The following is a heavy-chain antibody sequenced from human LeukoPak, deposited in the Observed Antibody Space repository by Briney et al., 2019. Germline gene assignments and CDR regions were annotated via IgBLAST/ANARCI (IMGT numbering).Heavy chain of an antibody. CDR1: GGSVTSGNYY. CDR3: AREPPGY. CDR2: IYTNGGA. V-gene: IGHV4-61*02. Sequence: SETLSLTCTVSGGSVTSGNYYWNWIRQPAGKGLEWIGRIYTNGGASYNPSLKSRVTISIDASKNQFSLKLSSVTAADTAVYYCAREPPGYWGQGSLVTVSS. J-gene: IGHJ4*02.